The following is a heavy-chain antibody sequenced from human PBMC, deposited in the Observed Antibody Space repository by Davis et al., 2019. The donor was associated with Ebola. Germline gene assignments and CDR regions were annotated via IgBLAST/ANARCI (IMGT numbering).Heavy chain of an antibody. CDR3: VREAYSSDSSGHSYAHMDV. CDR2: IYPGDSDT. D-gene: IGHD6-19*01. Sequence: KVSCKGSGYSFTSYWIGWVRQMPGKGLEWMGIIYPGDSDTRYSPSFQGQVTISADKSVNTAYLQWNSLKASDTAMYYCVREAYSSDSSGHSYAHMDVWGQGTTVTVSS. J-gene: IGHJ6*02. V-gene: IGHV5-51*01. CDR1: GYSFTSYW.